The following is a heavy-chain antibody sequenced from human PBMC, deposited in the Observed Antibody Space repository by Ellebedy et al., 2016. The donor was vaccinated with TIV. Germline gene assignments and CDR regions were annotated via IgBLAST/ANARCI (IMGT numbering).Heavy chain of an antibody. CDR1: GFSFRSYW. CDR2: LRQDGDEK. D-gene: IGHD4-17*01. Sequence: PGGSLRLPCIASGFSFRSYWMSWVRQAPGKGLEWVANLRQDGDEKYYVDSVKGRFTISRDNADNSLFLQMNSLRAKDTAVYYCARRGSYGDYAVQINSWFDTWGRGTLVAVSS. V-gene: IGHV3-7*01. J-gene: IGHJ5*02. CDR3: ARRGSYGDYAVQINSWFDT.